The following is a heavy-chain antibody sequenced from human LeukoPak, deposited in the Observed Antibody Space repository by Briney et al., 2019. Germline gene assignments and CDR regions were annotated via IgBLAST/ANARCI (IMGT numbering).Heavy chain of an antibody. Sequence: PGGSLRLSCAASGFSFSSYRMNWVRQAPGKGLEWVASISSNNGYIYYADSVKGRFTISRDNAKNSLYLQMNSLRVEDTAVYYCARALSYSYGSMDFWGQGTLVIVSS. CDR1: GFSFSSYR. CDR2: ISSNNGYI. CDR3: ARALSYSYGSMDF. J-gene: IGHJ4*02. D-gene: IGHD5-18*01. V-gene: IGHV3-21*01.